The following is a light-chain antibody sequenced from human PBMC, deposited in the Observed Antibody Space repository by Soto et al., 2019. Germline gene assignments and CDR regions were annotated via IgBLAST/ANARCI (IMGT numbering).Light chain of an antibody. CDR3: QHYGRLLWT. Sequence: EIVLTQSPGTLSLSPGERATLSCRASQSVSSSYLAWYQQKPGQAPRLLVNGVFSRATGIPDRFSGSGSGTDFTLTISRLQPQDFAVYYCQHYGRLLWTFAQETKVEVK. CDR1: QSVSSSY. CDR2: GVF. J-gene: IGKJ1*01. V-gene: IGKV3-20*01.